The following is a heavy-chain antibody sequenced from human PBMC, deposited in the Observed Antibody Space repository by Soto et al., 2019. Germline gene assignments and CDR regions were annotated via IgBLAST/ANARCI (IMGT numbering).Heavy chain of an antibody. Sequence: PGGSLRLSCAASGFTFSSYGMHWVRQAPGKGLEWVAVISYDGSNKYYADSVKGRFTISRDNSKNTLYLQMNSLRAEDTAVYYCARDPKYSSSSGIQMATILYYGMDVWGQGTTVTVSS. J-gene: IGHJ6*02. D-gene: IGHD6-6*01. CDR1: GFTFSSYG. CDR2: ISYDGSNK. CDR3: ARDPKYSSSSGIQMATILYYGMDV. V-gene: IGHV3-30*03.